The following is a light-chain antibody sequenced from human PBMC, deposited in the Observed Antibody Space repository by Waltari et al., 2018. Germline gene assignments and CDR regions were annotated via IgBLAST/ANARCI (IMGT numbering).Light chain of an antibody. J-gene: IGKJ2*01. V-gene: IGKV3-15*01. Sequence: EVLMTQSQATLSVSPGEGATLSCRASQRIAGNVAWYQQKPGQAPRLLIHGASTRATGVPDRFSGRWSVTEFTLTISSLQSEDFAVYYCQQYKNSRTFGQATNVEIK. CDR3: QQYKNSRT. CDR2: GAS. CDR1: QRIAGN.